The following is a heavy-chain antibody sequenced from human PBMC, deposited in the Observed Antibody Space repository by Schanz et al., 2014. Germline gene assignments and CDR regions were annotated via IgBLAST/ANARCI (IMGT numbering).Heavy chain of an antibody. V-gene: IGHV3-23*01. J-gene: IGHJ4*02. CDR3: AKQIHYDILTGTRN. CDR1: GFTFSSYA. CDR2: LSGSGGST. D-gene: IGHD3-9*01. Sequence: EVQLLESGGGLVQPGGSLRLSCAASGFTFSSYAMSWVRQAPGKGLEWVSALSGSGGSTYYADSVKGRFTISRDNSKNTLYLQMNSLRAEDTAVYYCAKQIHYDILTGTRNGGQGTLVTVSS.